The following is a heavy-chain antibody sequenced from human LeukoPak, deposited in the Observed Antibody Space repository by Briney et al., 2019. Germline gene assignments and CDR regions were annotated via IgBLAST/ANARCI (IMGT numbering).Heavy chain of an antibody. CDR1: GGSFSGYY. CDR2: INHSGST. D-gene: IGHD4-23*01. CDR3: AMTYGGNSGFDY. Sequence: PSETLSLTCAVYGGSFSGYYWSWIRQPPGKGLEWIGEINHSGSTNYNPSLKSRVTISVDTSKNQFSLKLSSVTAADTAVYYCAMTYGGNSGFDYWGQGTLVTVSS. V-gene: IGHV4-34*01. J-gene: IGHJ4*02.